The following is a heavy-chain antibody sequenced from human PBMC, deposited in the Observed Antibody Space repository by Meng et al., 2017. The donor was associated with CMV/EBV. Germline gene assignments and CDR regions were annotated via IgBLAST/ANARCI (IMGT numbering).Heavy chain of an antibody. D-gene: IGHD3-22*01. CDR3: ARQGYYYDIGWFDP. CDR1: GGSTSSSSYY. Sequence: SETLSLTCTVSGGSTSSSSYYWGWIRQPPGKGLEWIGSIYYSGSTYYNPSLKSRVTISVDTSKNQFSLKLSSVTAADTAVYYCARQGYYYDIGWFDPWGQGTLVTVSS. CDR2: IYYSGST. J-gene: IGHJ5*02. V-gene: IGHV4-39*01.